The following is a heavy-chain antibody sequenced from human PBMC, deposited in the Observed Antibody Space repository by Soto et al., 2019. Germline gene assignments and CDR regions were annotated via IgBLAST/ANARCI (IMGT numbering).Heavy chain of an antibody. Sequence: GGSLRLSCAASGFTFSDYYMSWIRQAPGKGLEWVSYISSSGSTIYYADSVKGRFTISRDNAKNSLYLQMNSLRAEDTAVYYYASSPFGESFYYYYGMDVWGQGTTVTVSS. V-gene: IGHV3-11*01. J-gene: IGHJ6*02. CDR3: ASSPFGESFYYYYGMDV. CDR1: GFTFSDYY. D-gene: IGHD3-10*01. CDR2: ISSSGSTI.